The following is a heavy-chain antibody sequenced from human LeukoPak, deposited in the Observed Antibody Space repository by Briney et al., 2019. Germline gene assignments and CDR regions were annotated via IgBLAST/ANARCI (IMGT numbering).Heavy chain of an antibody. CDR3: AREEICSGGSCHEAVDY. J-gene: IGHJ4*02. CDR2: INHSGST. D-gene: IGHD2-15*01. CDR1: GGSFSGYY. V-gene: IGHV4-34*01. Sequence: SETLSLTCAVYGGSFSGYYWSWIRQPPGKGLEWIGEINHSGSTNYNPSLKSRVTISVDTSKNQFSLKLSSVTAADTAAYYCAREEICSGGSCHEAVDYWGQGTLVTVSS.